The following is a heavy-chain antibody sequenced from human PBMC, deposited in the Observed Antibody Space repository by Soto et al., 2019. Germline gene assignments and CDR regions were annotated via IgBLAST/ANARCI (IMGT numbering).Heavy chain of an antibody. Sequence: GGSLRLSCAASGFTFSSYWMSWVRQAPGKGLEWVANIKQDGSEKYYVDSVKGRFTISRDNAKNSLYLQMNSLRAEDTAVYYCARDVWEQPYYFDYWGQGTLVTVSS. CDR3: ARDVWEQPYYFDY. CDR1: GFTFSSYW. J-gene: IGHJ4*02. CDR2: IKQDGSEK. V-gene: IGHV3-7*05. D-gene: IGHD1-26*01.